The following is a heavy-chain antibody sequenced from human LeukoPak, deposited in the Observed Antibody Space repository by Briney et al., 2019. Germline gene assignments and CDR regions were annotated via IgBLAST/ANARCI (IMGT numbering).Heavy chain of an antibody. J-gene: IGHJ3*02. V-gene: IGHV3-11*04. CDR3: ARDLEMATIGGAFDI. CDR1: GFTFSDYN. D-gene: IGHD5-24*01. CDR2: ISRSGSTK. Sequence: GGSLRLSCAASGFTFSDYNMRWIRQAPGKGLEWVSSISRSGSTKYYADSVKGRFTISRDNAKNSLYLQMNSLRAEDTAVYYCARDLEMATIGGAFDIWGQGTMVTVSS.